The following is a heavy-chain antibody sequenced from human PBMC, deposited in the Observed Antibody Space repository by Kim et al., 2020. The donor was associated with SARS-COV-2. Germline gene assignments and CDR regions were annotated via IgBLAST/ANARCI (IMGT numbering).Heavy chain of an antibody. CDR3: ARNMDYYYYYMDV. J-gene: IGHJ6*03. Sequence: YNPTIQSRVTISVNTSKNQFSLKLSSVTAADTAVYYCARNMDYYYYYMDVWGKGTTVTVSS. V-gene: IGHV4-59*01. D-gene: IGHD3-10*01.